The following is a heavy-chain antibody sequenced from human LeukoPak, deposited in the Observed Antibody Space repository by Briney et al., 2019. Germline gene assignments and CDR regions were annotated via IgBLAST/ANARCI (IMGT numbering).Heavy chain of an antibody. D-gene: IGHD3-9*01. CDR1: GYSFTSYW. CDR2: IYPGDSDT. V-gene: IGHV5-51*01. CDR3: ARKSDDILTGYHSFVYNWFDP. Sequence: GESLKISCKGSGYSFTSYWIGWVRQMPGKGLEWMGIIYPGDSDTRYSPSFQGQVTISADKSISTAYLQWSSLKASDTAMYYCARKSDDILTGYHSFVYNWFDPWGQGTLVTVSP. J-gene: IGHJ5*02.